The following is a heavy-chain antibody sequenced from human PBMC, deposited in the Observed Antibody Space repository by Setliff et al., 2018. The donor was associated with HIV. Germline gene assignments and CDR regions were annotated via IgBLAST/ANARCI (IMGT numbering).Heavy chain of an antibody. CDR2: IYHSGST. CDR3: ARQITSVTPEMLVVNDAFDV. Sequence: SETLSLTCAVSGGSFSSGSYSWSWIRQPPGKGLEWIGYIYHSGSTYSNPSLKSRVTISVDTSKNQFSLKLSSVTAADTAVYYCARQITSVTPEMLVVNDAFDVWGQGKMVTVSS. J-gene: IGHJ3*01. CDR1: GGSFSSGSYS. V-gene: IGHV4-30-2*01. D-gene: IGHD4-17*01.